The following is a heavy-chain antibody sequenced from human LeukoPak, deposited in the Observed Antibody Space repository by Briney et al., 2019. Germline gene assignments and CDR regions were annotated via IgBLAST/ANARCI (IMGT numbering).Heavy chain of an antibody. CDR3: ARDRIAARPYYFDC. J-gene: IGHJ4*02. CDR1: GGSISSGDYY. Sequence: SETLSLTCTVSGGSISSGDYYWSWIRQPPGKGLEWIGYIYYSGSTYYNPSLKSRVTISVDMSKNQFSLKLSSVTAADTAVYYCARDRIAARPYYFDCWAREPWSPSPQ. V-gene: IGHV4-30-4*08. CDR2: IYYSGST. D-gene: IGHD6-6*01.